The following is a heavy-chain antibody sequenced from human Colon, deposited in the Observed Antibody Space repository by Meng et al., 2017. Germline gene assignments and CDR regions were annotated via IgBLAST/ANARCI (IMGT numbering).Heavy chain of an antibody. CDR3: ARHQNGGTYPLDY. CDR2: NYYSGST. J-gene: IGHJ4*02. V-gene: IGHV4-59*08. Sequence: QGQLQGSGPGLVKPSETLSPTCAVSGGSISTYYWSWIRQPPGKGLEWIGNNYYSGSTNYNPSLASRVTISVDSSKNQFSLKLSSVTAADTAVYYCARHQNGGTYPLDYWGQGTLVTVSS. CDR1: GGSISTYY. D-gene: IGHD3-16*02.